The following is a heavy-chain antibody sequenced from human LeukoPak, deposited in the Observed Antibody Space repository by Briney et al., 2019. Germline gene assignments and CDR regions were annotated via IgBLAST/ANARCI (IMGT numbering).Heavy chain of an antibody. J-gene: IGHJ6*04. Sequence: GGSLRLSCAASGFTFSSYGMNWVRQAPGKGLGWVSSISSSSSYIYSADSVKGRFTISRDNSKNTLYLQMNSLRAEDTAVYYCAELGITMIGGVWGKGTTVTISS. CDR2: ISSSSSYI. V-gene: IGHV3-21*01. CDR3: AELGITMIGGV. CDR1: GFTFSSYG. D-gene: IGHD3-10*02.